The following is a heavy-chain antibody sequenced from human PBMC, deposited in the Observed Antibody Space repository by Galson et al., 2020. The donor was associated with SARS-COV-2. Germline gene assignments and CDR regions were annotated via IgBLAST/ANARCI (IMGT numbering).Heavy chain of an antibody. CDR3: ARILPSGYYDH. V-gene: IGHV3-7*01. CDR2: INRDGTQE. D-gene: IGHD1-1*01. CDR1: GFTFRAYW. J-gene: IGHJ4*02. Sequence: GGSLRLSCTASGFTFRAYWMTWVRQPPGRGLEWVAYINRDGTQEDYVDSARGRFTISRDNVENSVYLQMNSLRAEDTAVYYCARILPSGYYDHWGQGTLVTVSS.